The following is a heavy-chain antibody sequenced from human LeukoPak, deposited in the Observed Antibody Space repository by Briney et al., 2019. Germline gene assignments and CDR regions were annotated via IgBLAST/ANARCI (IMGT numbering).Heavy chain of an antibody. CDR1: GGSISSYY. CDR3: ARGLADYDFWSGYSVRGMDV. CDR2: IYYSGST. Sequence: SETLSLTCTVSGGSISSYYWSWIRQPPGKGLEWIGYIYYSGSTNYNPSRKSRVTISVDTSKNQFSLKLSSVTAADTAVNYCARGLADYDFWSGYSVRGMDVWGQGATVTVSS. V-gene: IGHV4-59*13. J-gene: IGHJ6*02. D-gene: IGHD3-3*01.